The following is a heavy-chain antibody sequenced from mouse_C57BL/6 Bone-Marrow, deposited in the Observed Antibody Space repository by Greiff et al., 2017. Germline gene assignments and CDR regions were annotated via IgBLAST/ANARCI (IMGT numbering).Heavy chain of an antibody. Sequence: VKLMESGAELVKPGASVKLSCKASGYTFTEYTIHWVKQRSGQGLEWIGWFYPGSGSIKYNEKFKDKATLTADKSSSTVYMELSRLTSEDSAVYFCARHGGVITTVVSHFDYWGQGTTLTVSS. CDR3: ARHGGVITTVVSHFDY. V-gene: IGHV1-62-2*01. J-gene: IGHJ2*01. CDR2: FYPGSGSI. CDR1: GYTFTEYT. D-gene: IGHD1-1*01.